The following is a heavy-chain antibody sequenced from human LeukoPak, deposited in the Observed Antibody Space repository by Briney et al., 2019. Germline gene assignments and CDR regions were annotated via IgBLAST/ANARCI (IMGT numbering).Heavy chain of an antibody. CDR3: ARGRYNSGWYYYFGY. V-gene: IGHV3-7*04. J-gene: IGHJ4*02. Sequence: PGGSLTLPCAASGYTYSSYPMNWARHAPGKGLEWVANIKQDGSVKNYVDSVKGRFTISRDNAENSLFLQMNSLRAEDTAVYYCARGRYNSGWYYYFGYWGQGTLVTVSS. D-gene: IGHD6-19*01. CDR2: IKQDGSVK. CDR1: GYTYSSYP.